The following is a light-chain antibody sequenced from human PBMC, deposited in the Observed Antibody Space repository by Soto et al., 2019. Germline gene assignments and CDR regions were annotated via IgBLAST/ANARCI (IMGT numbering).Light chain of an antibody. V-gene: IGLV2-11*01. CDR3: YSSAGSFTYV. CDR2: DVS. Sequence: QSALPQPRSVSGSPGQSVTISCTGSSSDVGGFTSVSWFQQYPGTTPKLIIYDVSKRPSGVPDRFSGSRSGNTASLTISGLQAEDEADYYCYSSAGSFTYVFGTGTQVT. J-gene: IGLJ1*01. CDR1: SSDVGGFTS.